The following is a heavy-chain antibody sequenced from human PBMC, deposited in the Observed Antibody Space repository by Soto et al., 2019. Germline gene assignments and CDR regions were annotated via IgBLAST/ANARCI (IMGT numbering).Heavy chain of an antibody. D-gene: IGHD5-18*01. V-gene: IGHV4-38-2*01. CDR1: GYSISSGQY. Sequence: SETLSLTCVVSGYSISSGQYWGWIRQPPGKGLEWIGSISHTGSAYYNPSLKSRVTISVDTSKNQFSLKLSSVTAADTAVFYCARISYSYGNRHFDYWGQGTLVTVSS. CDR3: ARISYSYGNRHFDY. J-gene: IGHJ4*02. CDR2: ISHTGSA.